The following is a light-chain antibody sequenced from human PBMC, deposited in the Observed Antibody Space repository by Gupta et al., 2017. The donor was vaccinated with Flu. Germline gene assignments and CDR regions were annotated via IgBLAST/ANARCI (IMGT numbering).Light chain of an antibody. CDR2: GAS. V-gene: IGKV3-20*01. CDR3: QQYGSSPR. Sequence: IVLTQSPGTLSLSPGERATLSCRASQSVSSSYLAWYQQKPGQAPRLIIYGASSRATGIPDRFSGSGSGTDFTLTISRLEPEDFAVYYCQQYGSSPRFGHGTKVDIK. CDR1: QSVSSSY. J-gene: IGKJ3*01.